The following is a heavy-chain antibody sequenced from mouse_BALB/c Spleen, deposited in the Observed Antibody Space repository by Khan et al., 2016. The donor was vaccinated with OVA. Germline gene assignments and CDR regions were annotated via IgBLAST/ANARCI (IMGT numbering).Heavy chain of an antibody. D-gene: IGHD1-1*01. CDR3: GTSGHYGGNYYFGMDY. Sequence: QVQLKESGAELAKPGASVKMSCKASGYTFTTYWMHWIKQRPGQGLEWIGYINPNTGYNECEQKFKDKATLTADKSSSTAYMQLSSLTSEESAVYYCGTSGHYGGNYYFGMDYWGQGTSVTVSA. CDR2: INPNTGYN. J-gene: IGHJ4*01. CDR1: GYTFTTYW. V-gene: IGHV1-7*01.